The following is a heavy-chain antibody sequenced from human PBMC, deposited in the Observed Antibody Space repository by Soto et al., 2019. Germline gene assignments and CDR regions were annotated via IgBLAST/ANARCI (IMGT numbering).Heavy chain of an antibody. V-gene: IGHV3-30-3*01. CDR1: GFTFSSSA. Sequence: QVQLVEAGGGVVQPWRSLRLSCAASGFTFSSSAMHWVRQAPGKGLEWVAVISYDGSNKYYADSVKGRFTISRDNSKNTLYLQMKSLRGEDTAVYYCARDKRDLRFLEWSYYFDYWGQGTLVTVSS. CDR2: ISYDGSNK. CDR3: ARDKRDLRFLEWSYYFDY. D-gene: IGHD3-3*01. J-gene: IGHJ4*02.